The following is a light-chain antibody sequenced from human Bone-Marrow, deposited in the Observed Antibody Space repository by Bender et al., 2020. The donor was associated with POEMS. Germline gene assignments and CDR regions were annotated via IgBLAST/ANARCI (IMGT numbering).Light chain of an antibody. CDR2: DVS. V-gene: IGLV2-14*01. CDR1: SRDVGGYDY. J-gene: IGLJ3*02. Sequence: QSALTQPASVSESPGQSITISCTGSSRDVGGYDYVSWYQQHPGKAPKLMIYDVSNRPSGVSDRFSGSKSGNTASLTIFGLQAEDEADYYCSSYSSSSTMWLFGGGTKLTVL. CDR3: SSYSSSSTMWL.